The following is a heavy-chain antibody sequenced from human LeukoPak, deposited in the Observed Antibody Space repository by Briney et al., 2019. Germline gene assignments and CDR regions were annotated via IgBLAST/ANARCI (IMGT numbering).Heavy chain of an antibody. CDR3: ARDGSQMARDRGMSDY. D-gene: IGHD5-24*01. J-gene: IGHJ4*02. CDR2: IIPIFGTA. V-gene: IGHV1-69*01. CDR1: GGTFSSYA. Sequence: SVKVSCKASGGTFSSYAISWVRQAPGQGLEWMGGIIPIFGTANYAQKFQGRVTITADESTSTAYMELSSLRSEDTAVYYCARDGSQMARDRGMSDYWGQGTLVTVSS.